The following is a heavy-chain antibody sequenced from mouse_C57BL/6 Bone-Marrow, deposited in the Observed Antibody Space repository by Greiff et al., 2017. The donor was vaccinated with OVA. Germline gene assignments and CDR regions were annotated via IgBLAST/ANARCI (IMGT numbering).Heavy chain of an antibody. Sequence: VQLVESGAELVKPGASVKLSCKASGYTFTEYTIHWVKQRSGQGLEWIGWFYPGSGSIKYNEKFKDKATLTADKSSSTVYMELSRLTSEDSAVYFCARHEEGYYYGSSPLAMDYWGQGTSVTVSS. J-gene: IGHJ4*01. D-gene: IGHD1-1*01. CDR2: FYPGSGSI. CDR1: GYTFTEYT. CDR3: ARHEEGYYYGSSPLAMDY. V-gene: IGHV1-62-2*01.